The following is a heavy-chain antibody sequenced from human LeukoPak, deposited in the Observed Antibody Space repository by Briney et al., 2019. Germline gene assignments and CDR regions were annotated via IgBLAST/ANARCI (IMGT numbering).Heavy chain of an antibody. CDR2: MDPNSGNT. V-gene: IGHV1-8*01. J-gene: IGHJ4*02. CDR3: ARVLRYYGSGRTHYFDY. Sequence: GASVKVSCKASGYTFTSYDINWVRQATGQGLEWMGWMDPNSGNTGYAQKFQGRVTMTRNTSISTAYMELSSLISEDTAVYYCARVLRYYGSGRTHYFDYWGQGTLVTVSS. CDR1: GYTFTSYD. D-gene: IGHD3-10*01.